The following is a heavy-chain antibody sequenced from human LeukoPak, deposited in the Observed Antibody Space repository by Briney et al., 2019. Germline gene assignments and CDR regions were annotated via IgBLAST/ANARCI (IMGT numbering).Heavy chain of an antibody. CDR2: INWDGGGT. J-gene: IGHJ6*02. CDR1: GLLFKDHC. D-gene: IGHD5-24*01. CDR3: AKHLRATNTYIFFGLNV. Sequence: GGSLRLFHGATGLLFKDHCTQWAREPPTKGLEWGSGINWDGGGTHYADSVKGRFTISRDNAKNSLYLQMPSLRPEDTALYYCAKHLRATNTYIFFGLNVWGQGTTVTVSS. V-gene: IGHV3-9*01.